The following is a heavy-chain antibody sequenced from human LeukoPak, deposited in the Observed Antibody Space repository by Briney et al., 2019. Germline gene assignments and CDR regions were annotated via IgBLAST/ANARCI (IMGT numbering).Heavy chain of an antibody. V-gene: IGHV3-23*01. CDR3: ARDPTGDYIGAFEF. D-gene: IGHD4-17*01. J-gene: IGHJ3*01. CDR2: ITSGGAP. CDR1: GFTFSNYA. Sequence: GGSLRLSCAASGFTFSNYAVMWLRPAPGQGLEWVSAITSGGAPRYADSVKGRFTISRDNSKNALYLQMNSLRAEDTAQYFCARDPTGDYIGAFEFWGRGTVVTVSS.